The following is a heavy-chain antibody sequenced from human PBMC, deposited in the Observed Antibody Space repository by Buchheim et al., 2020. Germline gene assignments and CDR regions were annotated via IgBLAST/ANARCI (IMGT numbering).Heavy chain of an antibody. V-gene: IGHV4-39*01. J-gene: IGHJ2*01. CDR3: ARQESNYDSSGYSHWYFDL. CDR2: FYYSGST. Sequence: QLQLQESGPGLVKPSETLSLTCTVSGGSISSSSYYWGWIRQPPGKGLEWIGSFYYSGSTYYNPSLKSRVTISVDPSKNQFSLKLRSVTAADTAVYYCARQESNYDSSGYSHWYFDLWGRGTL. D-gene: IGHD3-22*01. CDR1: GGSISSSSYY.